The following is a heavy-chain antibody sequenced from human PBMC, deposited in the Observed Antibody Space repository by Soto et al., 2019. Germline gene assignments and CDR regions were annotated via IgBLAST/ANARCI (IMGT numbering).Heavy chain of an antibody. CDR1: EYTFTSYT. CDR2: INGGNGNT. V-gene: IGHV1-3*01. Sequence: ASVKVSCKASEYTFTSYTMHWVRQAPGQRLEWMGWINGGNGNTKYSQKFQGRVTITRDTSASTAYMELSSLRSDDTAVYYCARELQGLYYFDYWGQGTLVTVSS. CDR3: ARELQGLYYFDY. J-gene: IGHJ4*02. D-gene: IGHD4-4*01.